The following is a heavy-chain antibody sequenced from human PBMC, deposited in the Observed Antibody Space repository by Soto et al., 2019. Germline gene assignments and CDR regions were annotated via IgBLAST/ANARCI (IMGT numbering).Heavy chain of an antibody. D-gene: IGHD2-21*02. CDR3: ARESGDWPLNWFDP. J-gene: IGHJ5*02. V-gene: IGHV3-74*01. Sequence: GGSLRLSCAASGFNFSNHWMHWVRQRPAEGLVWVSRITSDGRSKAYAESVKGRFAISRDNAKNTLYLQMNGLTAEDTAVYYCARESGDWPLNWFDPWGQGTLVTVSS. CDR2: ITSDGRSK. CDR1: GFNFSNHW.